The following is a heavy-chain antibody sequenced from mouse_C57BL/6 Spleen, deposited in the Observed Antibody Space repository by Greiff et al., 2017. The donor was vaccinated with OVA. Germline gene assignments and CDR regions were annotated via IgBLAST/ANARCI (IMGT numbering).Heavy chain of an antibody. Sequence: EVQLVESGGGLVKPGGSLKLSCVASGFTFSDYGMHWVRQAPEKGLEWVAYISSGSSTFYYADTVKGRVTISRDNANNKLFLHLTMLRSEDTAMYDCAWGDYGIWLADWGQGTLVTVSA. CDR2: ISSGSSTF. CDR3: AWGDYGIWLAD. V-gene: IGHV5-17*01. CDR1: GFTFSDYG. D-gene: IGHD1-1*01. J-gene: IGHJ3*01.